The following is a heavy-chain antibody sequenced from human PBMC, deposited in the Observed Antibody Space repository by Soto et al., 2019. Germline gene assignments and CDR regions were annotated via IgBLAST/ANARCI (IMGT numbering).Heavy chain of an antibody. D-gene: IGHD6-6*01. J-gene: IGHJ6*02. CDR1: GFTFSSYA. CDR3: AREVTPGRSSSHTYYGMDV. V-gene: IGHV3-30-3*01. CDR2: ISYDGSNK. Sequence: QVQLVESGGGVVQPGRSLRLSCAASGFTFSSYAMHWVRQAPGKGLEWVAVISYDGSNKYYADSVKGRFTISRDNSKNTLYLQMNSLSAEDTAVYYCAREVTPGRSSSHTYYGMDVWGQGATVTVSS.